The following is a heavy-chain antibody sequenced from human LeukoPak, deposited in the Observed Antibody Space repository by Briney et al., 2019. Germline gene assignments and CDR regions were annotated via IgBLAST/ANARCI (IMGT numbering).Heavy chain of an antibody. D-gene: IGHD2-2*01. J-gene: IGHJ5*02. V-gene: IGHV1-2*06. CDR2: INPNSGGT. CDR1: GYTFTGYY. Sequence: ASVKVSCKASGYTFTGYYMHWVRQAPGQGLEWMGRINPNSGGTNYAQKFQGRVTMTRDTSISTAYMELSSLRSEDTAVYYCARGGIVVVPAASAFDPWGQGTLVTVSS. CDR3: ARGGIVVVPAASAFDP.